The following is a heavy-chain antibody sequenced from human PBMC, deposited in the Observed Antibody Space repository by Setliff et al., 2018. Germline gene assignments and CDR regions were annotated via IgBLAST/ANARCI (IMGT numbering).Heavy chain of an antibody. CDR1: GSSITSSNW. Sequence: SETLSLTCAVSGSSITSSNWWSWVRQPPGKGLEWIGQIFHSGSTHYNPSLKSRLTISVDQSKNQFSLKLKSVTAADAAVYYCARLESLGDLSLYGLWFDPWGQGTLVTVSS. CDR2: IFHSGST. D-gene: IGHD3-16*02. V-gene: IGHV4-4*02. J-gene: IGHJ5*02. CDR3: ARLESLGDLSLYGLWFDP.